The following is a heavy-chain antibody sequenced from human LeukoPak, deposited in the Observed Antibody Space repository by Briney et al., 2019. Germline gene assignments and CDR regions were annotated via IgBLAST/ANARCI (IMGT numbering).Heavy chain of an antibody. CDR2: INPSGGST. V-gene: IGHV1-46*01. CDR3: ARGWTPNYDFWSGPKYYFDN. D-gene: IGHD3-3*01. CDR1: GYTFTSYY. Sequence: GASVKVSCKASGYTFTSYYMHWVRQAPGQGLEWMGIINPSGGSTSYAQKFQGRVTMTRNTSISTAYMELSSLRSDDTAIYYCARGWTPNYDFWSGPKYYFDNWGQGTLVTVSS. J-gene: IGHJ4*02.